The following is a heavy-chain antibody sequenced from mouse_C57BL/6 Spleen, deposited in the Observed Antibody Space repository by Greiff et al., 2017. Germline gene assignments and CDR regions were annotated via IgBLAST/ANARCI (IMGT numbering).Heavy chain of an antibody. CDR3: ARRGGYPFDY. Sequence: QVHVKQPGAELVKPGASVKLSCKASGYTFTSYWMHWVKQRPGQGLEWIGMIHPNSGSTNYNEKFKSKATLTVDKSSSTAYMQLSSLTSEDSAVYYCARRGGYPFDYWGQGTTLTVSS. J-gene: IGHJ2*01. D-gene: IGHD2-2*01. V-gene: IGHV1-64*01. CDR2: IHPNSGST. CDR1: GYTFTSYW.